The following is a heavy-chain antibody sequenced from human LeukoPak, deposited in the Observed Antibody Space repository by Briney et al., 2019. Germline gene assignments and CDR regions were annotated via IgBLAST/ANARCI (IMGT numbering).Heavy chain of an antibody. V-gene: IGHV3-74*01. CDR2: INLDGSGT. CDR3: SRAYDSGTYSSFDS. CDR1: GITFSSYG. D-gene: IGHD3-10*01. J-gene: IGHJ4*02. Sequence: PGGTLRLSCAASGITFSSYGMSWVRQAPGKGLVWVSCINLDGSGTTYADSVKGRFTISRDNAKNTLFLQMNSLRAEDTAVYYCSRAYDSGTYSSFDSWGQGTLVTVTS.